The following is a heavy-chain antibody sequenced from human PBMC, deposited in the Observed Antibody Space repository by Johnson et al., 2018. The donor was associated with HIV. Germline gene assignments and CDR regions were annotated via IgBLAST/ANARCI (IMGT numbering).Heavy chain of an antibody. V-gene: IGHV3-30*04. CDR2: ISYDGSNK. CDR3: ARDSGRYSSSWATFGAFDI. CDR1: RFTFSSYA. D-gene: IGHD6-13*01. J-gene: IGHJ3*02. Sequence: QVQLVESGGGVVQPGRSLRLSCAASRFTFSSYAMHCVRQAPGKGLEWVAVISYDGSNKYYADSVKGRFTISRDNSKNTLYLQMNSLRAEDTAVYYCARDSGRYSSSWATFGAFDIWGQGTMVTVSS.